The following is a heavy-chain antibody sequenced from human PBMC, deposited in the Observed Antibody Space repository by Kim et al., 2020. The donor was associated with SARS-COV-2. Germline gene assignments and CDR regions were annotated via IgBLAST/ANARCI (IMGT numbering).Heavy chain of an antibody. D-gene: IGHD2-2*02. J-gene: IGHJ6*02. Sequence: GGSLRLSCAASGFTFSSYSMNWVRQAPGKGLEWVSSISSSSSYIYYADSVKGRFTISRDNAKNSLYLQMNSLRAEDTAVYYCARYPGDGAIQDYYGMDVWGQGTTVTVSS. CDR3: ARYPGDGAIQDYYGMDV. CDR1: GFTFSSYS. V-gene: IGHV3-21*01. CDR2: ISSSSSYI.